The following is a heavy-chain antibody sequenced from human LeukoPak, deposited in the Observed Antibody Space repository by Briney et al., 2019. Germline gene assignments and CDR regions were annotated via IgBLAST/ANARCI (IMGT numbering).Heavy chain of an antibody. CDR2: IWYDGSNK. V-gene: IGHV3-33*01. CDR1: GFAFSSYG. D-gene: IGHD5-18*01. CDR3: ARDASDTAMVGYFQH. Sequence: GGSLRLSCAASGFAFSSYGMHWVRQAPGKGLEWVAVIWYDGSNKYYADSVKGRFTISRDNSKIILYLQINSLRAEDTAVYYCARDASDTAMVGYFQHWGQGTLVTVSS. J-gene: IGHJ1*01.